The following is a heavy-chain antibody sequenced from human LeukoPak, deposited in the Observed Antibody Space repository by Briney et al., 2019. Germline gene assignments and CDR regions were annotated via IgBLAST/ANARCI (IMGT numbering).Heavy chain of an antibody. CDR2: IYSGGST. V-gene: IGHV3-66*01. J-gene: IGHJ6*03. CDR3: ARVGNLYDYYYMDV. D-gene: IGHD1-14*01. Sequence: GGSLRLSCEVSGFTVSSKYLSWVRQAPGKGLEWVSLIYSGGSTYYADSVKGRFTISRDNSENTLYLQMNSLRAEDTAVYYCARVGNLYDYYYMDVWGKGTTVTVSS. CDR1: GFTVSSKY.